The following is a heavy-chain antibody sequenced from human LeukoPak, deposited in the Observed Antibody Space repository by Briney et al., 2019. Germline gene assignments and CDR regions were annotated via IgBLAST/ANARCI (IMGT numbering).Heavy chain of an antibody. J-gene: IGHJ6*02. V-gene: IGHV6-1*01. CDR3: ARDSSSSDPRHYYYYGMDV. CDR2: TYYRSKWYN. D-gene: IGHD6-25*01. CDR1: GDSVSSNSAA. Sequence: SQTLSLTCAISGDSVSSNSAAWNWIRQSPSRGLEWLGRTYYRSKWYNDYAVSVKSRITINPDTSKNQFSLQLNSVTPEDTAVYYCARDSSSSDPRHYYYYGMDVWGQGTTVTVSS.